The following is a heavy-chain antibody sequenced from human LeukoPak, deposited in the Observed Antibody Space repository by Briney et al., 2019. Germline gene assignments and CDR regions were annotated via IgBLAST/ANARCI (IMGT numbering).Heavy chain of an antibody. Sequence: ASVKVSCKASGGTFSSYAISWVRQAPGQGLEWMGWINPNNGGTNYAQKFQGRVTMTRDTSISTAYMELSRLRSDDTAMYYCAKDRSWVEMATINSFDYWGQGTLVTVSS. CDR2: INPNNGGT. J-gene: IGHJ4*02. V-gene: IGHV1-2*02. CDR1: GGTFSSYA. D-gene: IGHD5-24*01. CDR3: AKDRSWVEMATINSFDY.